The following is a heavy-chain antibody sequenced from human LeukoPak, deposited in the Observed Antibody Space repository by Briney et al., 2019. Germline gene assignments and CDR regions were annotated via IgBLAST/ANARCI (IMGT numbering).Heavy chain of an antibody. D-gene: IGHD4-23*01. J-gene: IGHJ4*02. CDR3: ARDRTTVVRQYDY. CDR1: GGSISSSSYY. CDR2: IYYSGST. Sequence: SETLSLTCTVSGGSISSSSYYWGWIRQPPGKGLEWIGSIYYSGSTYYNPSLKSRVTMSVDTSKNQFSLKLSSVTAADTAVYYCARDRTTVVRQYDYWGQGTLVTVSS. V-gene: IGHV4-39*07.